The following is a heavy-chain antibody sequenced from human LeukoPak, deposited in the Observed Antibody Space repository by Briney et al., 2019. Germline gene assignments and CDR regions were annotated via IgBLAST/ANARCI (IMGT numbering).Heavy chain of an antibody. CDR3: ARGKCSGGSCWLYYYYGVDV. CDR2: INHSGST. D-gene: IGHD2-15*01. J-gene: IGHJ6*02. CDR1: GGSFSGYY. V-gene: IGHV4-34*01. Sequence: PSETLSLTCAVYGGSFSGYYWSWIRQPPGKGLEWIGEINHSGSTNYNPSLKSRVTISVDTSKNQFSLKLSSVTAADTAVYYCARGKCSGGSCWLYYYYGVDVWGQGTTVTVSS.